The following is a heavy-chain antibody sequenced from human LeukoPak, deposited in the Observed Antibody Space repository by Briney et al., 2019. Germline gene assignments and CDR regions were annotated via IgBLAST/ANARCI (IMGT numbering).Heavy chain of an antibody. CDR2: INPNNGGT. D-gene: IGHD2-2*01. CDR3: AKDQGVVTSGLSNFDY. CDR1: GYTFTGYH. Sequence: ASVKVSCKASGYTFTGYHMHWVRQAPGQGLEWMGWINPNNGGTNYAAKFQARVTMTGDTSVSTAYMELSGLTSDDTVVYFCAKDQGVVTSGLSNFDYWGQGTMVSVSS. J-gene: IGHJ4*02. V-gene: IGHV1-2*02.